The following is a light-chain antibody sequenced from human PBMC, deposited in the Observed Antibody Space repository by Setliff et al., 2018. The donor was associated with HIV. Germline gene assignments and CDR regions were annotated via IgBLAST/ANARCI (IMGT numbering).Light chain of an antibody. CDR3: QQYFNIPT. J-gene: IGKJ1*01. CDR2: WAS. CDR1: QTILNRSINKNC. V-gene: IGKV4-1*01. Sequence: DIVMTQSPDSLAVSLGERATINCKTSQTILNRSINKNCLAWYQQRPGQPPKLLIYWASTRESGVPARFSGSGSGTDFTLTISSVEAEDVAVYYCQQYFNIPTFGQGT.